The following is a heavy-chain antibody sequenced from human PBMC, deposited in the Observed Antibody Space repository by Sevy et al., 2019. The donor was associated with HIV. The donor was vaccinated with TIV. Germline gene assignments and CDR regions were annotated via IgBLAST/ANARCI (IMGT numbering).Heavy chain of an antibody. Sequence: GESLKISCVASGFNFRNFWMSWVRQAPGKGLECVADIKQDGSEAYYVDSVEGRFTISRDNAKNSLYLQMNSLRDEDTAMYFCVRDKEVGASILDAWGQGTPVTVSS. CDR2: IKQDGSEA. J-gene: IGHJ5*02. V-gene: IGHV3-7*03. D-gene: IGHD1-26*01. CDR3: VRDKEVGASILDA. CDR1: GFNFRNFW.